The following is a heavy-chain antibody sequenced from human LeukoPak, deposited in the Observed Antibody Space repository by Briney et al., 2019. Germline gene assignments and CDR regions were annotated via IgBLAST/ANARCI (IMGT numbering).Heavy chain of an antibody. CDR2: ISSSSSYI. J-gene: IGHJ5*02. CDR3: ARAMDGDYVDEGP. V-gene: IGHV3-21*01. CDR1: GFTFSSYS. Sequence: PGGSLRLSCAASGFTFSSYSMNWVRHAPGKGLGWVSSISSSSSYIYYADSVKGRFTISRDNAKNSLYLQMNSLRAEDTAVYYCARAMDGDYVDEGPWGQGTLVTVSS. D-gene: IGHD4-17*01.